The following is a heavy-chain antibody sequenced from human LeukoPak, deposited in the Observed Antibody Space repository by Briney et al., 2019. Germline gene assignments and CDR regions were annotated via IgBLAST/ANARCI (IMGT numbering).Heavy chain of an antibody. CDR2: IYYRGST. CDR3: AGGSGYLITS. V-gene: IGHV4-39*01. D-gene: IGHD3-9*01. CDR1: GGSISSSSHY. Sequence: SSETLSLTCSVSGGSISSSSHYWGWIRQPPGKGLEWIGSIYYRGSTYYNPSLKSRVTISVDPSRNQFSLRLSSVTAADTAVYYCAGGSGYLITSWGQGTLVTVSS. J-gene: IGHJ5*02.